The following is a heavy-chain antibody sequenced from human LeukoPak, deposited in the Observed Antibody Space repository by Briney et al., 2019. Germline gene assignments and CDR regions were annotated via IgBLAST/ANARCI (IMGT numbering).Heavy chain of an antibody. CDR2: IYTSGST. J-gene: IGHJ4*02. Sequence: SETLSLTCTVSGGSISSYYWSWIRQPGGKGLEWIGRIYTSGSTNYNPSLKSRVTMSVDTSKNQFSLKLSSVTAADTAVYYCARIGYSSGWLDYWGQGTLVTVSS. CDR3: ARIGYSSGWLDY. D-gene: IGHD6-19*01. CDR1: GGSISSYY. V-gene: IGHV4-4*07.